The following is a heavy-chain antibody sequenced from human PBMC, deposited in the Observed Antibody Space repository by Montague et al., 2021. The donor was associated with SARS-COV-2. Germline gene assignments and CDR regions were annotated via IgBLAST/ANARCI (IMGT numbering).Heavy chain of an antibody. CDR3: VRHPHYDGLNGPPDF. CDR1: GVSVTDYY. V-gene: IGHV4-59*08. CDR2: VLYNKGT. D-gene: IGHD3-9*01. Sequence: SETLSLTCTVSGVSVTDYYWSWIRQPPGKGLEGVGDVLYNKGTNFNPSLKSRVAISVDTSKNQFSLRLTSVTAADTASYYCVRHPHYDGLNGPPDFWDQGTLVTVSS. J-gene: IGHJ4*02.